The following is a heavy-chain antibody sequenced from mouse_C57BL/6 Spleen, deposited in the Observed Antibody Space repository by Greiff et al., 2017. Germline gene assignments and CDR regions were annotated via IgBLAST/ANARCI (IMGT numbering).Heavy chain of an antibody. CDR1: GFTFSDYY. Sequence: EVMLVESEGGLVQPGSSMKLSCTASGFTFSDYYMAWVRQVPEKGLEWVANINYDGSSTYYLDSLKSRFIISRDNAKNILYLQMSSLKSEDTATYYCARQGMITYFDYWGQGTTLTVSS. D-gene: IGHD2-4*01. V-gene: IGHV5-16*01. CDR2: INYDGSST. CDR3: ARQGMITYFDY. J-gene: IGHJ2*01.